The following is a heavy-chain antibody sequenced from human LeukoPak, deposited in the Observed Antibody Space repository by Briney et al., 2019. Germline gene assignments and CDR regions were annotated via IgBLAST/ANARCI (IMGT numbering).Heavy chain of an antibody. CDR2: INPNSGGT. V-gene: IGHV1-2*02. CDR3: ASRTDIVVVVAATPWDYYYMDV. CDR1: GYTFTGYY. D-gene: IGHD2-15*01. Sequence: ASVKVSCKASGYTFTGYYMHWVRQAPGQGLEWMGWINPNSGGTNYAQKFQGRVTMTRDTSISTAYMELSSLRSEDTAVYYCASRTDIVVVVAATPWDYYYMDVWGKGTTVTVSS. J-gene: IGHJ6*03.